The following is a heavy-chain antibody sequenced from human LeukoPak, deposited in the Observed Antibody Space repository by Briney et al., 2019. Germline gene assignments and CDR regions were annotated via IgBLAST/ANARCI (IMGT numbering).Heavy chain of an antibody. Sequence: SQTLSLTCTLSGGSIINGDYYWSWIRQPPGKGLEWIGYIYDDGSTYYNPSLKSRVTISIDTSKNQFSLNLRSVTAAGTAVYYCARLTGSGEVFDSWGQGTLVTVSS. V-gene: IGHV4-30-4*01. CDR3: ARLTGSGEVFDS. J-gene: IGHJ4*02. CDR1: GGSIINGDYY. CDR2: IYDDGST. D-gene: IGHD1-14*01.